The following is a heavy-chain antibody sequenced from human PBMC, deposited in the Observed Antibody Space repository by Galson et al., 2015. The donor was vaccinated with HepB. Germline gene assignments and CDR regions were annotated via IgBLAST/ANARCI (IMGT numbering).Heavy chain of an antibody. Sequence: SLRLSCAASGFTFSSYTMHWVRQAPGKGLEHVSIISSNGGSTSYANSVKGRFTISRDNSKNTLFLQMGSLRAEDMAVYYCARRRSGWYVDYGGQGTLLTVSS. CDR2: ISSNGGST. CDR1: GFTFSSYT. V-gene: IGHV3-64*01. CDR3: ARRRSGWYVDY. J-gene: IGHJ4*02. D-gene: IGHD6-13*01.